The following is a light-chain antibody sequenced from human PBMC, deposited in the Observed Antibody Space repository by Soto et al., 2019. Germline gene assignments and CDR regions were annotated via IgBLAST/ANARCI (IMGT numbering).Light chain of an antibody. Sequence: DIQMPQSPSAVSASVGDRVTITCRTSQDIINYLVWFQQKPGKVPERLIYGATNLQSGVPSRFSGSGSGTEFTLTISSLQPEDFATYYCLQHNRYPWTFGQGTKVE. CDR3: LQHNRYPWT. CDR2: GAT. J-gene: IGKJ1*01. V-gene: IGKV1-17*03. CDR1: QDIINY.